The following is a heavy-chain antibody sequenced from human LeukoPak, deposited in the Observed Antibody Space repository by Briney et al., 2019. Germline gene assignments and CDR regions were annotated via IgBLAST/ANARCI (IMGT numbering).Heavy chain of an antibody. V-gene: IGHV4-4*07. CDR3: ARSVGYCGGDCYSSDAFDI. CDR1: GGSISSYY. J-gene: IGHJ3*02. Sequence: SVTLSLTCTVSGGSISSYYWSWIRQPAGKGLEWIGRIYTSGSTNYNPSLKSRVAMSVDTSKNQFSLKLSSVTAADTAVYYCARSVGYCGGDCYSSDAFDIWGQGTMVTVSS. D-gene: IGHD2-21*02. CDR2: IYTSGST.